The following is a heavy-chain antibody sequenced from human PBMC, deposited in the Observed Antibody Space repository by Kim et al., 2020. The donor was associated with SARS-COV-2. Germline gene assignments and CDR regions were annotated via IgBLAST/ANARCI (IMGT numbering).Heavy chain of an antibody. CDR2: ISWNSGSI. V-gene: IGHV3-9*01. CDR1: GFTFDDYA. D-gene: IGHD3-16*02. CDR3: AKGDYYDYVWGSYRYMFLDY. Sequence: GGSLRLSCAASGFTFDDYAMHWVRQAPGKGLEWVSGISWNSGSIGYADSVKGRFTISRDNAKNSLYLQMNSLRAEDTALYYCAKGDYYDYVWGSYRYMFLDYWGQGTLVTVSS. J-gene: IGHJ4*02.